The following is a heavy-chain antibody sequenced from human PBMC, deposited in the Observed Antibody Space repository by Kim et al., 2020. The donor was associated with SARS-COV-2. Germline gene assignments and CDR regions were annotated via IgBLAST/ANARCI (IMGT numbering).Heavy chain of an antibody. CDR3: AKGYSVGFGEFDP. Sequence: GGSLRLSCAASGFTFSSYAMSWVRQAPGKGLEWVAVISGSGSSTYFADSVKGRFIISRDNSKNTLYLQMNSLRAEDTAVYYCAKGYSVGFGEFDPWGQGTLVTVSS. CDR2: ISGSGSST. V-gene: IGHV3-23*01. CDR1: GFTFSSYA. J-gene: IGHJ5*02. D-gene: IGHD3-10*01.